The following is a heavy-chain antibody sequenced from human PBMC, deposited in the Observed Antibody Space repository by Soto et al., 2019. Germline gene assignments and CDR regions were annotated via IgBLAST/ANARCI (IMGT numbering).Heavy chain of an antibody. V-gene: IGHV1-3*01. CDR1: GYTFTSYA. CDR3: ARDLSFVTRIAARPEPSNCFDP. D-gene: IGHD6-6*01. Sequence: ASVKVSCKASGYTFTSYAMHWVRQAPGQRLEWMGWINAGNGNTKYSQKFQGRVTITRDTSASTAYMELSSLRSEDTAVYYCARDLSFVTRIAARPEPSNCFDPWGQGTLVTVSS. CDR2: INAGNGNT. J-gene: IGHJ5*02.